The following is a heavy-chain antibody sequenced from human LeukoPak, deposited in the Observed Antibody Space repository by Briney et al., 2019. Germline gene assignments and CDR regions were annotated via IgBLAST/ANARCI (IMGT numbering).Heavy chain of an antibody. J-gene: IGHJ5*02. Sequence: PSETLSLTCAVYGGPFRGFIWSWIRQAPGKGLEWIGEISHSGTSNYNPSLKSRITISLDTSRSQFSLRLTSVTAADTAVYYCARGTFYGGRNQYIWFDLWGQGTLVTVSS. CDR3: ARGTFYGGRNQYIWFDL. CDR1: GGPFRGFI. CDR2: ISHSGTS. D-gene: IGHD4-23*01. V-gene: IGHV4-34*01.